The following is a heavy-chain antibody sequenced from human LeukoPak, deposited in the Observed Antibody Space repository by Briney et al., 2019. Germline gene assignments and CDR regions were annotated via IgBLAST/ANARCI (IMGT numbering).Heavy chain of an antibody. V-gene: IGHV4-59*12. J-gene: IGHJ4*02. CDR1: GGSISSYY. CDR3: ARGGAVAGTDFDY. CDR2: IYYSGST. D-gene: IGHD6-19*01. Sequence: SETLSLTCTVSGGSISSYYWSWIRQPPGKGLEWIGYIYYSGSTNYNPSLKSRVTISVDTSKNQFSLKLSSVTAADTAVYYCARGGAVAGTDFDYWGQGTLVTVSS.